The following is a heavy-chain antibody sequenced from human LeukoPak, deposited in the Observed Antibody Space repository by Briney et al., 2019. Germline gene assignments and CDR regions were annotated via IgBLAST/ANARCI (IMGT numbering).Heavy chain of an antibody. CDR2: ITGSGSTT. J-gene: IGHJ4*02. V-gene: IGHV3-23*01. CDR3: AKDGNWARFEN. Sequence: GGSLRLSCADSGFAFSNYGMNWVRQAPGKGLEWVSGITGSGSTTYYADSVKGRFTISRDNSKNTLYLQMNSPRAEDTAAYYCAKDGNWARFENWGQGTPVTVSS. CDR1: GFAFSNYG. D-gene: IGHD7-27*01.